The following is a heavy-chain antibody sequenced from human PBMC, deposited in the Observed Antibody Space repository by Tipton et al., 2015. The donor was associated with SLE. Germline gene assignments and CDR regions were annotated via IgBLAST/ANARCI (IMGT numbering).Heavy chain of an antibody. Sequence: LRLSCTVSGASISSYYWNWIRKAPGKGLEWIAFMDHSGGTNYSPSLKSRVTMSVDMSKNQFSLRLSSVTAADTAVYYCARDPSYHFDNSGYTVFDYWGQGTLVTVSS. CDR3: ARDPSYHFDNSGYTVFDY. CDR2: MDHSGGT. CDR1: GASISSYY. D-gene: IGHD3-22*01. V-gene: IGHV4-59*01. J-gene: IGHJ4*02.